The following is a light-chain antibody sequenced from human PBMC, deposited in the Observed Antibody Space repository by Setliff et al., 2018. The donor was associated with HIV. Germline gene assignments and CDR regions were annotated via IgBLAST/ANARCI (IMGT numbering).Light chain of an antibody. J-gene: IGLJ3*02. CDR3: CSSAPGVTWV. Sequence: QSALTQPASVSGSPGQSITISCTGTSNDVGRYDLVSWYQQHPGKAPKLMIFEDIRRPSGVSNRFSASKSANTASLTISGLQAEDEADYYCCSSAPGVTWVFGGGTKVTVL. V-gene: IGLV2-23*01. CDR2: EDI. CDR1: SNDVGRYDL.